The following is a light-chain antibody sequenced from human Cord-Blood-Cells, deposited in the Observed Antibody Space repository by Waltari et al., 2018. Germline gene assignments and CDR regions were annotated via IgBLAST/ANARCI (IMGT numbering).Light chain of an antibody. CDR2: RNN. CDR1: SPNIGSNY. V-gene: IGLV1-47*01. CDR3: AAWDDSLSGRV. Sequence: QSVLTQPPSASGTPGQRVTIACSGLSPNIGSNYVYWYHQLPGTAPKLLIYRNNQRPSGVPDRFSGSKSGTSASLAISGLRSEDEADYYCAAWDDSLSGRVFGGGTKLTVL. J-gene: IGLJ3*02.